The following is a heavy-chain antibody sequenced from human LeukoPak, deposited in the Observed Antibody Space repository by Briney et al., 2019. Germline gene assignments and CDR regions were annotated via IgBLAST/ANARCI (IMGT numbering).Heavy chain of an antibody. CDR1: GFTFSSYS. V-gene: IGHV3-21*01. J-gene: IGHJ4*02. CDR3: ARVGLDYGDTYYFDY. Sequence: GGSLRLSCAASGFTFSSYSMNWVRQAPGKGLEWVSSISSSISYIYYADSVKGRFTISRDNAKNSLYLQMNSLRAEDTAVYYCARVGLDYGDTYYFDYWGQGTLVTVSS. CDR2: ISSSISYI. D-gene: IGHD4-17*01.